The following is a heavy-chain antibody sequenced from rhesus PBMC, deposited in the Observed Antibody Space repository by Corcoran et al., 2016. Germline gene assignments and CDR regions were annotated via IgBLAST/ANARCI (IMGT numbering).Heavy chain of an antibody. CDR2: IDSSGST. Sequence: QLQLQESGPGLVKPSETLSLTCAVSDGSISGSWWRWIRQPPGKGLEWIGRIDSSGSTDYNPSLKSRVTFARDTSKNQCSLKLSSVTAADTAVYYCARKGVGRQRAFFDYWGQGVLVTVSS. V-gene: IGHV4-160*01. CDR1: DGSISGSW. D-gene: IGHD6-25*01. J-gene: IGHJ4*01. CDR3: ARKGVGRQRAFFDY.